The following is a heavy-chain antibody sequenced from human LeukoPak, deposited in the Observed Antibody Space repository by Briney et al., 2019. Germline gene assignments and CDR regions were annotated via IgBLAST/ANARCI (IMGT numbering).Heavy chain of an antibody. V-gene: IGHV4-39*07. CDR2: IYYSGST. D-gene: IGHD3-3*01. J-gene: IGHJ4*02. CDR1: GGSISSSSYY. CDR3: ARKYDFWSGYLDY. Sequence: SETLSLTCTVSGGSISSSSYYWGWIRQPPGKGLEWLGSIYYSGSTYYNPSLKSRITISVNTYKNQFSLKLSSVTAADTAVYYCARKYDFWSGYLDYWGQGTLVTVSS.